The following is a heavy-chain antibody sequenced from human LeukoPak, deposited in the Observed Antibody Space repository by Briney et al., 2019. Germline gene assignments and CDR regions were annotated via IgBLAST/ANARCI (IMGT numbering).Heavy chain of an antibody. J-gene: IGHJ5*02. CDR1: GYTLTELS. V-gene: IGHV1-24*01. Sequence: HRASVKVSCKVSGYTLTELSMHWVRQAPGKGLEWMGGFDPEDGETIYAQKFQGRVTMTEDTSTDTAYMELSSLRSEDTAVYYCARGGSSWSQYNWFDPWGQGTLVTVSS. CDR2: FDPEDGET. D-gene: IGHD6-13*01. CDR3: ARGGSSWSQYNWFDP.